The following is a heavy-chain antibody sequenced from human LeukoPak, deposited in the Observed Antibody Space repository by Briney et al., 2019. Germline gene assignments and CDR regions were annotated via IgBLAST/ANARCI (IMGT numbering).Heavy chain of an antibody. Sequence: GGSLRLSCAASGFTCSSYAMSWVRQAPGKGLEWVSAISGSGGSTYYADSVKGRFTISRDNSKNTLYLQMSSLRAEDTAVYYCAELGITMIGGVWGKGTTVTISS. CDR1: GFTCSSYA. D-gene: IGHD3-10*02. CDR3: AELGITMIGGV. J-gene: IGHJ6*04. CDR2: ISGSGGST. V-gene: IGHV3-23*01.